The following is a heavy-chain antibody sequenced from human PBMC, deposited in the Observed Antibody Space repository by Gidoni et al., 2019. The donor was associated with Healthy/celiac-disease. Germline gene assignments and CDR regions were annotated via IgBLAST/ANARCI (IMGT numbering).Heavy chain of an antibody. D-gene: IGHD3-22*01. CDR3: AKGTTYYFHRNYFFDY. Sequence: APGKALEWVAGIFKEGSEKYHVDSVKGRFTISRDNSKNTLYLQVNSLRVDDTAVYYCAKGTTYYFHRNYFFDYWGQGILVTVSS. J-gene: IGHJ4*02. CDR2: IFKEGSEK. V-gene: IGHV3-30*18.